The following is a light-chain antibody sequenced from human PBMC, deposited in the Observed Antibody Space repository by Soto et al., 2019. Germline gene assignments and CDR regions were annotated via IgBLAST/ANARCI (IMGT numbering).Light chain of an antibody. CDR3: QQYTSYSRT. Sequence: DIQMTQSPSTLSASVGDRVTITCRASQSISNWVAWYQQKPGRAPKLLIYDASSLEGGVPSRFSGSGSGTEFTLTISSLQPDDFATYYCQQYTSYSRTFGQGTKVDIK. CDR2: DAS. J-gene: IGKJ1*01. V-gene: IGKV1-5*01. CDR1: QSISNW.